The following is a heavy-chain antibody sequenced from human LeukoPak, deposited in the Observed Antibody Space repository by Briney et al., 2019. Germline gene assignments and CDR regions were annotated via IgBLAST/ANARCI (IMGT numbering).Heavy chain of an antibody. CDR3: ARHPIRLLRLNYYMDV. Sequence: PSETLSLTCAVYGGSFSDYYWSWIRQPPGKGLEWIGEINHSGSTNYNPSLKSRVTISVDTSKNQFSLKLSSVTAADTAVYYCARHPIRLLRLNYYMDVWGKGTTVTISS. V-gene: IGHV4-34*01. D-gene: IGHD5-18*01. J-gene: IGHJ6*03. CDR2: INHSGST. CDR1: GGSFSDYY.